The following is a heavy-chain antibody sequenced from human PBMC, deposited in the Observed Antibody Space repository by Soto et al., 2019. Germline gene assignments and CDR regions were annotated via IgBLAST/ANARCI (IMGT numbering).Heavy chain of an antibody. CDR2: IYHSGST. D-gene: IGHD6-19*01. Sequence: SETLSLTCAVSGYSISSGYYWGWIRQPPGKGLEWIGSIYHSGSTYYNPSLKSRVTISVDTSKNQFSLKLSSVTAADTAVHYFVIDSCRAVDGNHPGFFDYYSYGMDVWGQRTPVT. V-gene: IGHV4-38-2*01. CDR1: GYSISSGYY. J-gene: IGHJ6*02. CDR3: VIDSCRAVDGNHPGFFDYYSYGMDV.